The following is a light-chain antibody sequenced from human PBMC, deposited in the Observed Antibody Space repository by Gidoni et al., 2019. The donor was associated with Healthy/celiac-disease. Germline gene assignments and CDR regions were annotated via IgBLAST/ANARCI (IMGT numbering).Light chain of an antibody. CDR1: QGISNY. CDR3: KRYNSAPRT. CDR2: AAS. V-gene: IGKV1-27*01. J-gene: IGKJ1*01. Sequence: DIQMTQSPSSLSASVGDRVTITCRASQGISNYLAWYHQKPGKVPKLLIYAASTLQSGVPSRFSGSGSGTDVTLTISSLQREDVATYYCKRYNSAPRTFGQGTKVEIK.